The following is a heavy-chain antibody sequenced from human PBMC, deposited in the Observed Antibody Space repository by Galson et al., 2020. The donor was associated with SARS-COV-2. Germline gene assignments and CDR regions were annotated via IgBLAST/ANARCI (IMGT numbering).Heavy chain of an antibody. CDR3: ARDFPPWDPDH. D-gene: IGHD1-26*01. J-gene: IGHJ4*02. V-gene: IGHV1-2*06. CDR2: IDPWSGGP. CDR1: GYTFTDYY. Sequence: ASVKVSCKASGYTFTDYYIHWIRVAPLQVLEWLGRIDPWSGGPIYAQKFLGRVTMPRDTSISTASMELSGLTSDDTALYYCARDFPPWDPDHWGQGTLVTVAS.